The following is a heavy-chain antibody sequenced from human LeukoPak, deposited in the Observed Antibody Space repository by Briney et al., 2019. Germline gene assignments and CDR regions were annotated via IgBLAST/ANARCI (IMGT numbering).Heavy chain of an antibody. CDR3: ARSSGGCSWDYFDY. CDR2: INPNSGGT. J-gene: IGHJ4*02. Sequence: ASVKVSCKASGYTFTGYYMHWVRQAPGQGLEWMGWINPNSGGTDYAQKFQGRVTITRDTSISTAYMELSRLRSDDTAVYYCARSSGGCSWDYFDYWGQGTLVTVSS. V-gene: IGHV1-2*02. CDR1: GYTFTGYY. D-gene: IGHD1-26*01.